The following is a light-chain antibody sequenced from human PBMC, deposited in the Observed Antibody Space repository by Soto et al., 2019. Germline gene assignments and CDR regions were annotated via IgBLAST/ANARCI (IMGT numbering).Light chain of an antibody. J-gene: IGKJ2*01. Sequence: DIQMTQSPSTLSASVGDRVTITCRASQSVTSRLAWYQQKPGKAPKLLIHEASSLESGVPSRFSGSGSGTEFTLTISSLQPDDFATYYCQQYKSYSPYTFGQGTNLDI. CDR3: QQYKSYSPYT. V-gene: IGKV1-5*03. CDR2: EAS. CDR1: QSVTSR.